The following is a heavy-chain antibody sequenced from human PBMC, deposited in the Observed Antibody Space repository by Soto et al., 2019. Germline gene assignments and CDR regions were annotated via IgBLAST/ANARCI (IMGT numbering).Heavy chain of an antibody. Sequence: ALRLSCAASGFMFRSYAMHWVRQAPGKGLEWVAGIWYDGSTKYYGDSVKGRYSISRDNSKNMLDLQMNSLRAEDTAVYYCARVASSSSWHIPHFDQWGQGTLVTVSS. J-gene: IGHJ4*02. D-gene: IGHD6-13*01. CDR2: IWYDGSTK. V-gene: IGHV3-33*01. CDR3: ARVASSSSWHIPHFDQ. CDR1: GFMFRSYA.